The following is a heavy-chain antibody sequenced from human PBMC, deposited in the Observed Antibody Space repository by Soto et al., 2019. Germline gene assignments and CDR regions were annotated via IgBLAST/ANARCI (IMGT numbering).Heavy chain of an antibody. CDR2: ISYDGSNK. Sequence: GGSLRLSCAASVFTFSSYAMHWVRQAPGKGLEWVAVISYDGSNKYYADSVKGRFTISRDNSKNTLYLQMNSLRAEDTAVYYCARDSSSWSYYYYGMDVWGQGTTVTVSS. V-gene: IGHV3-30-3*01. CDR3: ARDSSSWSYYYYGMDV. D-gene: IGHD6-13*01. CDR1: VFTFSSYA. J-gene: IGHJ6*02.